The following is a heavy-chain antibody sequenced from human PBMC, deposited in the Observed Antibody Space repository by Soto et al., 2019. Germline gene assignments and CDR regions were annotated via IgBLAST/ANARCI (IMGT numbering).Heavy chain of an antibody. CDR3: ARGSGQWLEYYMDV. CDR1: GFTFSSYG. Sequence: GGSLRLSCAASGFTFSSYGMHWVHQAPGKGLEWVAVIWYDGSNKYYADSVKGRFTISRDNSKNTLYLQMNSLRAEDTAVYYCARGSGQWLEYYMDVWGKGTTVTVSS. CDR2: IWYDGSNK. J-gene: IGHJ6*03. V-gene: IGHV3-33*01. D-gene: IGHD6-19*01.